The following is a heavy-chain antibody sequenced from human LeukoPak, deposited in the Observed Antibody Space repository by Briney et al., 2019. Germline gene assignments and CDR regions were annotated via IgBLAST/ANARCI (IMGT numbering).Heavy chain of an antibody. CDR2: IYYSGSA. CDR1: GGSISSSSYY. J-gene: IGHJ6*03. D-gene: IGHD4-17*01. V-gene: IGHV4-39*07. CDR3: ARVRTVTTELHVLEDYMDV. Sequence: SETLSLTCTVSGGSISSSSYYWGWIRQPPGKGLEWIGSIYYSGSANYNPSLKSRVTISVHTSKNQFSLKQSSVTAADTAVYYCARVRTVTTELHVLEDYMDVWGKGTTVTVSS.